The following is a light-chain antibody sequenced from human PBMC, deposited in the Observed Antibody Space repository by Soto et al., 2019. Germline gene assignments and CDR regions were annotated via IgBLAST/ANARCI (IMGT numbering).Light chain of an antibody. CDR3: QQDGASPRT. J-gene: IGKJ2*01. V-gene: IGKV3-20*01. Sequence: EIVLTQSPGTLSLSPGERATLSCKTSESISNNYFAWYQQRPGQAPRLLIHAASNRSTGVPGRFSGSGSATDFTLAISRLEPEDFAVYYCQQDGASPRTFGQGTKLEI. CDR2: AAS. CDR1: ESISNNY.